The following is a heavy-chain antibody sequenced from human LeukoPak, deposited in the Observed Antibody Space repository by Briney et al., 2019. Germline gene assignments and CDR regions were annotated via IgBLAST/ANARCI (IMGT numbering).Heavy chain of an antibody. CDR3: TTYRYNYGSTGYSYFDF. CDR2: IISKTSGGTT. V-gene: IGHV3-15*01. Sequence: RTGGSLRLSCAASGLPFANAWMSWVRQAPGKGLEWVARIISKTSGGTTDYAAPVKGRFTISRDDSKTTLYLQMNSLKTEDTAVYYCTTYRYNYGSTGYSYFDFWGQGTLVTVSS. D-gene: IGHD5-18*01. CDR1: GLPFANAW. J-gene: IGHJ4*02.